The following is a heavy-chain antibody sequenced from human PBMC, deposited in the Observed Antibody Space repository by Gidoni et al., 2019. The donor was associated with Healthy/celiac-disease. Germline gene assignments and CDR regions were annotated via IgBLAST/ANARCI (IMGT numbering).Heavy chain of an antibody. J-gene: IGHJ4*02. CDR1: GFTFSSYG. Sequence: QVQLVESGGGVVQPGRSLRLSCAASGFTFSSYGMHWVRQAPGKGLEWVAVISYDGSNKYYADSVKGRFTISRDNSKNTLYLQMNSLRAEDTAVYYCAKDRFLEWLLYYFDYWGQGTLVTVSS. D-gene: IGHD3-3*01. CDR2: ISYDGSNK. V-gene: IGHV3-30*18. CDR3: AKDRFLEWLLYYFDY.